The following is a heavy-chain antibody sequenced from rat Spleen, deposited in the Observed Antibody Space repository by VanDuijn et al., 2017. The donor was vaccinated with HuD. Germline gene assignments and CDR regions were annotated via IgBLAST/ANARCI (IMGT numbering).Heavy chain of an antibody. V-gene: IGHV2-32*01. CDR2: IWGDGST. D-gene: IGHD1-1*01. Sequence: QVQLKESGPGLVKPSETLSLTCTVSGFSLTSYHVSWVRQPPGKGLEWMGVIWGDGSTAYNSALKSRLSISRDTSKSQVFLKMSSLKTEDTATYYCASGGYLQWYDYWGQGVMVTVSS. CDR1: GFSLTSYH. J-gene: IGHJ2*01. CDR3: ASGGYLQWYDY.